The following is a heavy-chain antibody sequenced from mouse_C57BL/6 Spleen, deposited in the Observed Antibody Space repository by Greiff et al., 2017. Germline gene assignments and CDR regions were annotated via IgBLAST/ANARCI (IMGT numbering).Heavy chain of an antibody. J-gene: IGHJ3*01. CDR1: GYTFTSYW. CDR2: IDPSDSET. Sequence: QVQLQQPGAELVRPGSSVKLSCKASGYTFTSYWMHWVKQRPIQGLEWIGNIDPSDSETHYNQKFKDKATLTVDKSSSTAYMQLSSLTSEDSAVYYCARSASIYYDYGAWFAYWGQGTLVTVSA. CDR3: ARSASIYYDYGAWFAY. D-gene: IGHD2-4*01. V-gene: IGHV1-52*01.